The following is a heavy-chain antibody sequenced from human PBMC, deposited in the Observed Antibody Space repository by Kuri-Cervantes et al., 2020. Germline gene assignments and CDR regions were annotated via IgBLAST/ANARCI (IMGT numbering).Heavy chain of an antibody. V-gene: IGHV3-7*01. D-gene: IGHD6-19*01. CDR2: IKEDESAK. Sequence: GESLKISCVTSGFTFNTYWMNWVRQAPGKGLEWVANIKEDESAKYYADSVTPPFTTPRDNSKNTLYLQMNSLRAEDTAVYYCARVREQWLWGSYYFDYWGQGTLVTVSS. J-gene: IGHJ4*02. CDR1: GFTFNTYW. CDR3: ARVREQWLWGSYYFDY.